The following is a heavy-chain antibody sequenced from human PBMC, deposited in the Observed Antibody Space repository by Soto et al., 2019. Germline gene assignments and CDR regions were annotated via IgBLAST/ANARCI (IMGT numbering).Heavy chain of an antibody. V-gene: IGHV2-5*02. J-gene: IGHJ4*02. Sequence: SGPTLVNPTQTLTLTCTFSGFSLSTSGVGVGWIRQPPGKALERLALIYRDDDKRYSPSLKSRLTITKHTSKNQVDLTMTNMDPVDSASYCCAHRRVRSWYRYFFDYWGQGTLVSV. CDR2: IYRDDDK. CDR3: AHRRVRSWYRYFFDY. D-gene: IGHD6-13*01. CDR1: GFSLSTSGVG.